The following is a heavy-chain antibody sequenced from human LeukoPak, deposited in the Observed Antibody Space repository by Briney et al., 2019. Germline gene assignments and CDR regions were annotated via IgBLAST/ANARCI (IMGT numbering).Heavy chain of an antibody. J-gene: IGHJ4*02. Sequence: PGGSLRLSCAASGFTFSSYGMHWVRQASGKGLEWVAVIWHDGSHKYYADSVKGRFTISRDNSKNTLYLQMNSLRAEDTAVFYCARDYRNYFDYWGQGTLVTVSS. V-gene: IGHV3-33*01. CDR3: ARDYRNYFDY. CDR1: GFTFSSYG. CDR2: IWHDGSHK. D-gene: IGHD4-11*01.